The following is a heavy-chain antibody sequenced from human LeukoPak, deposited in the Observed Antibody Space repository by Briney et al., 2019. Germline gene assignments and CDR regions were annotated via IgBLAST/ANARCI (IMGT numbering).Heavy chain of an antibody. D-gene: IGHD3-22*01. CDR3: ARGYYYDSSGYFLGYYYYYMDV. J-gene: IGHJ6*03. Sequence: SETLSLTCAVYGGSFSGYYWSWIRQPPGKGLEWIGEINHSGSTNYNPSLKSRVTISVDTSKNQFSLKLSSVTAADTAVYYCARGYYYDSSGYFLGYYYYYMDVWGKGTTVTISS. CDR1: GGSFSGYY. V-gene: IGHV4-34*01. CDR2: INHSGST.